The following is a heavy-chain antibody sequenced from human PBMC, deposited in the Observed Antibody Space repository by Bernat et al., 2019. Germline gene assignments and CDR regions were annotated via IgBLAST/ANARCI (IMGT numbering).Heavy chain of an antibody. D-gene: IGHD4-17*01. CDR3: ATYGDLHDAFDI. J-gene: IGHJ3*02. CDR1: GFTFSSYG. Sequence: QVQLVESGGGVVQPGRSLRLSCAASGFTFSSYGMHWVRQAPGKGLEWVAVIWYDGSNKYYADSVKGRFTIYRDNSKNTLYLQMNSLRAEDTAVYYCATYGDLHDAFDIWGQGTMVTVSS. CDR2: IWYDGSNK. V-gene: IGHV3-33*01.